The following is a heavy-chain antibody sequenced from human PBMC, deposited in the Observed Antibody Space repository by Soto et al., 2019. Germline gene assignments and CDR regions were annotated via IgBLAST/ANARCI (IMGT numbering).Heavy chain of an antibody. CDR2: IKSKTEGGTT. CDR3: TTAFPQYYYGSGSYYYYYHMDV. D-gene: IGHD3-10*01. CDR1: GFTFSNAW. Sequence: EVQLVESGGGLVKPGGSLRLSCTASGFTFSNAWMSWVRQAPGKGLEWVGRIKSKTEGGTTDYAEPVKGRFTISRDDSKDTLYVQMNSLKTEDTAVYYCTTAFPQYYYGSGSYYYYYHMDVWGQGTTVTVSS. J-gene: IGHJ6*02. V-gene: IGHV3-15*01.